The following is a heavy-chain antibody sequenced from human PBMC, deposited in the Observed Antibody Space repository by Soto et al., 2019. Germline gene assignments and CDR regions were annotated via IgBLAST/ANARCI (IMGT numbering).Heavy chain of an antibody. J-gene: IGHJ5*02. V-gene: IGHV4-30-2*01. CDR1: GGSISSGGYS. CDR3: ARTPIVVVAANTYNWFDP. CDR2: IYHSGST. Sequence: SETLSLTCAVSGGSISSGGYSWSWIRQPPGKGLEWIGYIYHSGSTYYNPSLKSRVTISVDRSKNQFSLKLSSVTTADTAVYYCARTPIVVVAANTYNWFDPWGQGTLVTVSS. D-gene: IGHD2-15*01.